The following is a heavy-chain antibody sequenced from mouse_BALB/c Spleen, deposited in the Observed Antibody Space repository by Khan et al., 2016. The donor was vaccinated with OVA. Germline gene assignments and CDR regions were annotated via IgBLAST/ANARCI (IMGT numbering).Heavy chain of an antibody. J-gene: IGHJ3*01. CDR1: GYSITSGYS. CDR3: ARFYYAGSSFSY. CDR2: IHYSGST. D-gene: IGHD1-1*01. V-gene: IGHV3-1*02. Sequence: EVQLQESGPDLVKPSQSLSLTCTVTGYSITSGYSWHWIRQFPGNRLEWMAYIHYSGSTKYNPSLKSRITITRDTSKHQFFLPLNTLTPEDTSTDYCARFYYAGSSFSYWGQGTLVTVSA.